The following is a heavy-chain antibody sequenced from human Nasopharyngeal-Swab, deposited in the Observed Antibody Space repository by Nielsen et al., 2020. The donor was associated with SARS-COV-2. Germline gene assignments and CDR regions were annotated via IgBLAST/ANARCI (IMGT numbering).Heavy chain of an antibody. D-gene: IGHD1-20*01. CDR2: ISYDGSNK. CDR3: AGGSNWKYETLYGMDV. V-gene: IGHV3-30*03. Sequence: GESLKISCAASGFTFSSYGMHWVRQAPGKGLAWVAVISYDGSNKSYADSVKGRFTISRDNSKNTLYLQMNSLRAEDTAVYYCAGGSNWKYETLYGMDVWGQGTTVTVSS. J-gene: IGHJ6*02. CDR1: GFTFSSYG.